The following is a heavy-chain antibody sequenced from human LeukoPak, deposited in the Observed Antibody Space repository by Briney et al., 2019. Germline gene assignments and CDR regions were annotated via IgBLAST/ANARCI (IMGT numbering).Heavy chain of an antibody. CDR1: GFTFSSSA. CDR3: ASYFHKVRGVIIPPDY. V-gene: IGHV1-58*02. CDR2: IVVVSDST. J-gene: IGHJ4*02. Sequence: GTSVKVSCKTSGFTFSSSAIQWVRQARGQRLEWIGWIVVVSDSTNYAQNFQERVTITRDMSTSTAYMELRSLRSDDTAVYYCASYFHKVRGVIIPPDYWGQGTLVTVSS. D-gene: IGHD3-10*01.